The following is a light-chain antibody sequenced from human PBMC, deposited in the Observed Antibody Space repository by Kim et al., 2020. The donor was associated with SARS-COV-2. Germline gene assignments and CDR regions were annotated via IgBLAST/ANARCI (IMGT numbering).Light chain of an antibody. Sequence: QAVVTQEPSLTVSPGGTVTLTCASSTGAVTSAHNANWFQQKPGQAPRSPIHRTSNRHSWTPARFSGSLLGDKAALTLSRVQPEDEADYYCLLNYGGPWVFGGGTQLTVL. CDR2: RTS. J-gene: IGLJ3*02. V-gene: IGLV7-43*01. CDR1: TGAVTSAHN. CDR3: LLNYGGPWV.